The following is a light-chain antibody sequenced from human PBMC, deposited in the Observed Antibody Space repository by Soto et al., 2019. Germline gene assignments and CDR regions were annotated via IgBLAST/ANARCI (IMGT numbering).Light chain of an antibody. J-gene: IGKJ5*01. CDR2: GAS. CDR1: QSVSSSS. CDR3: QQYNNWPPIT. Sequence: EIVLTQSPGTLSLSPGERATLSCRASQSVSSSSLAWYQHKPGQAPRLLIYGASSRATGIPDRFSGSGSGTDFSLTISRLQPEDFAVYYCQQYNNWPPITFGQGTRLEIK. V-gene: IGKV3-20*01.